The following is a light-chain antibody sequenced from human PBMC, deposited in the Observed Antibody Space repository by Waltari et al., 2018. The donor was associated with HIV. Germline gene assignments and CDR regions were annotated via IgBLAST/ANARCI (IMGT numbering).Light chain of an antibody. CDR2: EDN. CDR1: SSDVGSYTV. Sequence: QSALTQPASVSGSPGPSITISCTGTSSDVGSYTVVSWYQQHPGKAPKLMIYEDNKRPSGVSNRFSGSKSGNTASLTISWLQAEDEADYYCCSYTGSTTWVFGGGTKLTVL. J-gene: IGLJ3*02. V-gene: IGLV2-23*01. CDR3: CSYTGSTTWV.